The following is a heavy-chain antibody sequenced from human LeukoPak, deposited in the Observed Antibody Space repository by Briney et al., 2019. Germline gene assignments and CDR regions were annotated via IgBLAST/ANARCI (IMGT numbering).Heavy chain of an antibody. J-gene: IGHJ4*02. CDR2: VSASGRT. Sequence: NPSETLSLTCAVYGASYNAYYWSWIRQPPGKGLEWLGHVSASGRTTYNPSLKSRVAISVDTSKKKFFLRLDSVTAADTAVYYCARANYYDSTGCYHDYWGQGTLVTVSS. CDR1: GASYNAYY. V-gene: IGHV4-4*08. D-gene: IGHD3-22*01. CDR3: ARANYYDSTGCYHDY.